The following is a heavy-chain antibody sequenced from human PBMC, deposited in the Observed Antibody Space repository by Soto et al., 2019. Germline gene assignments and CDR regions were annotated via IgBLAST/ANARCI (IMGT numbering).Heavy chain of an antibody. V-gene: IGHV4-4*02. CDR1: DGSISSSNW. J-gene: IGHJ6*02. CDR2: IYHSGST. D-gene: IGHD2-2*03. CDR3: ARLNGYCISTNCHGYYGMDV. Sequence: SETLSLTCAVSDGSISSSNWWSWVRQPPGKGLEWIGEIYHSGSTNYNPSLKSRVTISVDTSKNEFSLRLSSVTAADTAVYYCARLNGYCISTNCHGYYGMDVWGQGTTVTV.